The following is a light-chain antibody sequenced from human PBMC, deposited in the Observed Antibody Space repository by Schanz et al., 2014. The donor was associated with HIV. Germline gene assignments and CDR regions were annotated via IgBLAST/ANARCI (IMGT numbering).Light chain of an antibody. J-gene: IGLJ3*02. Sequence: QSALTQPRSVSGSPGQSVTISCTGTSSDVGSYNYVSWYQQRPGKAPKLMIYEVTKRPSGVPDRFSGSKSGNTASLTISGLQAEDEADYYCCSYAGSYTFVVFGGGTKLTVL. CDR2: EVT. CDR1: SSDVGSYNY. V-gene: IGLV2-11*01. CDR3: CSYAGSYTFVV.